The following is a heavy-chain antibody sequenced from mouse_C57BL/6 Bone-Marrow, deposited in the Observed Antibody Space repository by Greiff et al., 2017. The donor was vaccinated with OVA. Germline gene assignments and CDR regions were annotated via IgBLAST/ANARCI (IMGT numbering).Heavy chain of an antibody. J-gene: IGHJ3*01. D-gene: IGHD1-1*01. Sequence: VQLQQSGAELVRPGASVKLSCKASGYTFTDYYINWVKQRPGQGLEWIARIYPGSGNTYYNEKFKGKATLTAEKSSSTAYMQLSSLTSEDSAVYFCARSYYYGSSRAWFAYWGQGTLVTVSA. CDR3: ARSYYYGSSRAWFAY. V-gene: IGHV1-76*01. CDR2: IYPGSGNT. CDR1: GYTFTDYY.